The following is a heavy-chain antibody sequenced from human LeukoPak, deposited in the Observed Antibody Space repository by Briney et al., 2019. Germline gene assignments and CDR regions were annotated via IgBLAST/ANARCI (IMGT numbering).Heavy chain of an antibody. CDR3: ARDHGSSKEDDAFDI. V-gene: IGHV1-46*01. Sequence: PMASVKVSCKASGYTFTNYFIHWVRQAPGLGLEWMGLINPSGGSTAYAQKFQGRVTITRDTSASTAYMELSSLRSEDTAVYYCARDHGSSKEDDAFDIWGQGTMVTVSS. D-gene: IGHD6-13*01. CDR1: GYTFTNYF. J-gene: IGHJ3*02. CDR2: INPSGGST.